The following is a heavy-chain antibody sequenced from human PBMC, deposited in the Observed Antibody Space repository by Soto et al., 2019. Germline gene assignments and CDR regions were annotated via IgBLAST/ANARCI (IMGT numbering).Heavy chain of an antibody. CDR2: IYYSGST. Sequence: QLQLQESGPGLVKPSETLSLTCTVSGGSISSSSYYWGWIRQPPGKGLEWIGSIYYSGSTYYNPSPKSXXTXSXGTPKNQFSLNLRSVTAADTAVYYCARLPSGSYFDYWGQGTLVTVSS. D-gene: IGHD3-10*01. CDR1: GGSISSSSYY. V-gene: IGHV4-39*01. J-gene: IGHJ4*02. CDR3: ARLPSGSYFDY.